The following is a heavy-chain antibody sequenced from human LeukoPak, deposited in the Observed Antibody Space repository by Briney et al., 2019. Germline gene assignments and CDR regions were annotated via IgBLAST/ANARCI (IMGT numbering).Heavy chain of an antibody. Sequence: ASVEVSCKASGYTFTSYDINWVRQATGQGLEWMGWMNPNSGNTGYAQKFQGRVTMTRNTSISTAYMELSSLRSEDTAVYYCARGQGNRLLWFGELLFYFDYWGQGTLVTVSS. CDR3: ARGQGNRLLWFGELLFYFDY. D-gene: IGHD3-10*01. V-gene: IGHV1-8*01. CDR2: MNPNSGNT. J-gene: IGHJ4*02. CDR1: GYTFTSYD.